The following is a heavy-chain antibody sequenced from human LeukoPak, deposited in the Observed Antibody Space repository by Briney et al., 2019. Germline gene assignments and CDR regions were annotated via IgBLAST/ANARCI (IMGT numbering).Heavy chain of an antibody. CDR2: IIPIFGTA. V-gene: IGHV1-69*05. J-gene: IGHJ4*02. CDR3: AREWYYDSSGTLSLDY. D-gene: IGHD3-22*01. CDR1: GGTFSSYA. Sequence: ASVKVSCKASGGTFSSYAISWVRQAPGQGLEWMGRIIPIFGTANYAQKFQGRVTITTDESTSTAYMELSSLRSEDTAVHYCAREWYYDSSGTLSLDYWGQGTLVTVSS.